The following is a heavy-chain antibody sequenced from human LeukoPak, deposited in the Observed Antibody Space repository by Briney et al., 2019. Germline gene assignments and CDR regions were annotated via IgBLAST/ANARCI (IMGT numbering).Heavy chain of an antibody. CDR2: ISTYNGNT. D-gene: IGHD4-17*01. CDR1: GYNFILHG. CDR3: VRDEDYGIYVNFDF. J-gene: IGHJ4*02. Sequence: ASLKVSCKASGYNFILHGISWVRLAPGQGLEWMGWISTYNGNTKYAQNLQGRVTMTTDTSTSTAYMELRSLRSDDTAVYYCVRDEDYGIYVNFDFWGQGTLVTVSS. V-gene: IGHV1-18*01.